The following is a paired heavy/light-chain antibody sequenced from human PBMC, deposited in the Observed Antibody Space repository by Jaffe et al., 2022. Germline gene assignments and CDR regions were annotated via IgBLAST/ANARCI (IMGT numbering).Heavy chain of an antibody. CDR1: GFTFGGHG. CDR2: IRYDESNK. CDR3: ARDAWFREISGYYHYYLDV. D-gene: IGHD3-10*01. Sequence: QVQLVESGGGVVQPGGSLRLSCAASGFTFGGHGIHWVRQAPGKGLEWVSFIRYDESNKYYAESVEGRFTISRDNSKNTAFLQMNSLRADDTAVYFCARDAWFREISGYYHYYLDVWGKGTTVTVSS. V-gene: IGHV3-30*02. J-gene: IGHJ6*03.
Light chain of an antibody. Sequence: QSVLTQPPSVSAASGQKVTISCSGSSSNIGNNFVSWYSQLPGTAPKLLIYDNNKRPSGIPDRFSGSKAGTSGTLDITGLQTGDEADYYCGTWDSTLNIWVLGGGTKLTVL. V-gene: IGLV1-51*01. CDR3: GTWDSTLNIWV. J-gene: IGLJ3*02. CDR2: DNN. CDR1: SSNIGNNF.